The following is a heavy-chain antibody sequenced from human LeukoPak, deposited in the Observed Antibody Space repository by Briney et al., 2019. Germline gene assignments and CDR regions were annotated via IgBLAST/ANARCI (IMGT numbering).Heavy chain of an antibody. J-gene: IGHJ4*02. CDR1: GFTFSNAW. CDR2: IKSKTDGGTT. D-gene: IGHD6-19*01. CDR3: TTEQYSSGSGMGY. Sequence: GGSLRLSCAASGFTFSNAWMSWVRQAPGKGLEWVGRIKSKTDGGTTDYAAPVKGRFTISRDDSKNTLYLQMNSLKTEDTALYYRTTEQYSSGSGMGYWGQGTLVTVSS. V-gene: IGHV3-15*01.